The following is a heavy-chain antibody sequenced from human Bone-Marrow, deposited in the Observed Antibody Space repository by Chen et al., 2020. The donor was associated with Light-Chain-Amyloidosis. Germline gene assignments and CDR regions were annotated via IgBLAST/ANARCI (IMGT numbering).Heavy chain of an antibody. CDR1: GGAISIYY. CDR2: IYSSGNS. V-gene: IGHV4-59*08. Sequence: QVQLQESGTGLVKPSETLSLTCSVPGGAISIYYWSWIRQPPGKGLEWIGYIYSSGNSNYNPSLKSRVTISIDTSKNQFSLKLSSVTAADTAVYYCARRGDGYNFDYWGQGTLVTVSS. CDR3: ARRGDGYNFDY. D-gene: IGHD5-12*01. J-gene: IGHJ4*02.